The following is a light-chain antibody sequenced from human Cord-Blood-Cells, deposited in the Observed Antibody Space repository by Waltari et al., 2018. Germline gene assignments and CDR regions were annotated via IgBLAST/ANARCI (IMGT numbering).Light chain of an antibody. V-gene: IGKV1-39*01. CDR1: QSISSY. CDR2: AAS. Sequence: DIQMTQSPSSLSASVGDRVTITCRASQSISSYLNWYQQKPGKAPKLLIYAASSLQSGVPSRFSGSRSGTDFTLPISSLQHEDFATYYCQQSYSTPWTFGQGTKVEIK. CDR3: QQSYSTPWT. J-gene: IGKJ1*01.